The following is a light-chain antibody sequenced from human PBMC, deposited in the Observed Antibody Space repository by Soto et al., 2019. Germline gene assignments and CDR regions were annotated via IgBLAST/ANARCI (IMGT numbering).Light chain of an antibody. CDR1: SSDVGYYDY. V-gene: IGLV2-11*01. CDR2: DVS. Sequence: QSALTQPRSVSGSPGQSVTISCTGTSSDVGYYDYVSWYQQHPGKAPKLIIYDVSTRPSGVPDRFSGSKSGNTASLTISGLQAEDEADYYCCSYAGSYTELFGGGTQLTVL. J-gene: IGLJ2*01. CDR3: CSYAGSYTEL.